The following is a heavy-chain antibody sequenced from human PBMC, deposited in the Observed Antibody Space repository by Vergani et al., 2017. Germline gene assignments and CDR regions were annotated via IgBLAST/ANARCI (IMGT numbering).Heavy chain of an antibody. Sequence: QVQLHESGPGLVKPSQTLSLTCTVSGGSITSGSFYWSWIRQPAGKGLEWIGRIHSSGTTNYNPSLKSRVTLSVDTSKNQLSLKLKSVTAADTAVYYCARQFWGGGGYRFDHWGQGTLVTVSS. CDR3: ARQFWGGGGYRFDH. V-gene: IGHV4-61*02. CDR1: GGSITSGSFY. D-gene: IGHD5-18*01. J-gene: IGHJ4*02. CDR2: IHSSGTT.